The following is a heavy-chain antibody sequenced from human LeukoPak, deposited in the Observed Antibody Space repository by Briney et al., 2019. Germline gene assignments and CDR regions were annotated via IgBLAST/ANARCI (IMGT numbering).Heavy chain of an antibody. J-gene: IGHJ5*02. V-gene: IGHV1-69*06. CDR2: IIPIFGTT. D-gene: IGHD3-22*01. Sequence: GASVKVSCKASGYTFTGYYMHWVRQAPGQGLEWMGGIIPIFGTTNYAQKFQGRVTITADKSTSTAYMELSSLRSEDTAVYYCARVVGRGMIVEAPGWFDPWGQGTLVTVSS. CDR3: ARVVGRGMIVEAPGWFDP. CDR1: GYTFTGYY.